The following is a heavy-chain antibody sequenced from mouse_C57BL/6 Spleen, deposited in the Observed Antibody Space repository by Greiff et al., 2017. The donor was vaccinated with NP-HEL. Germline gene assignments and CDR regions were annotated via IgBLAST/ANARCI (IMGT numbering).Heavy chain of an antibody. V-gene: IGHV1-64*01. D-gene: IGHD2-5*01. CDR1: GYTFTSYW. CDR2: IHPNSGST. J-gene: IGHJ3*01. Sequence: QVQLQQPGAELVKPGASVKLSCKASGYTFTSYWMHWVKQRPGQGLEWIGMIHPNSGSTNYNEKFKSKATLTVDKSSSTAYMQLSSLTSEDSAVYYCASVYYSNYAAYWGQGTLVTVSA. CDR3: ASVYYSNYAAY.